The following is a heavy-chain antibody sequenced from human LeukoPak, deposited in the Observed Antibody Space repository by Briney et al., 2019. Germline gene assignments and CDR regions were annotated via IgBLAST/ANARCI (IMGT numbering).Heavy chain of an antibody. Sequence: GGSLRLSCAASGFTFSSFGMHWVRQAPGKGLEWVAFIRYDGSNYYYADSVKGRFTISRDNSKNTLYLQMNSLRAEDTAVYYCARSGYSPYDAFDIWGQGTMVTVSS. CDR1: GFTFSSFG. V-gene: IGHV3-30*02. J-gene: IGHJ3*02. CDR2: IRYDGSNY. CDR3: ARSGYSPYDAFDI. D-gene: IGHD3-3*01.